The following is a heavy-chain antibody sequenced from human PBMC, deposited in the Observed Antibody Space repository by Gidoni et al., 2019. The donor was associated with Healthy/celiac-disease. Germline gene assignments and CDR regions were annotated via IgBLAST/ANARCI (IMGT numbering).Heavy chain of an antibody. CDR2: ISGSGGST. CDR3: AKGGCSSSWSKPRCFDY. CDR1: GFPFSSYA. V-gene: IGHV3-23*01. Sequence: EVQLLESGGGLVQPGGSLRLSCAASGFPFSSYAMSWVRQAPGKGLEWVSAISGSGGSTYYADSVKGRFTISRDNSKNTLYLQMNSLRAEDTAVYYCAKGGCSSSWSKPRCFDYWGQGTLVTVSS. D-gene: IGHD6-13*01. J-gene: IGHJ4*02.